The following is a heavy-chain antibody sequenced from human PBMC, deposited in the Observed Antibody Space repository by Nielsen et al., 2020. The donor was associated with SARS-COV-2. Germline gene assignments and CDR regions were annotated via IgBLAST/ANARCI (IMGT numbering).Heavy chain of an antibody. CDR1: GFTVSSNY. V-gene: IGHV3-53*01. Sequence: GESLKISCAASGFTVSSNYMSWVRQAPGKGLEWVSVIYSGGSTYYADSVKGRFTISRDNSKNTLYLQMNSLRAEDTAVYYCARERAVVPAATPHPAKYYYYGMDVWGQGTTVTVSS. CDR2: IYSGGST. CDR3: ARERAVVPAATPHPAKYYYYGMDV. J-gene: IGHJ6*02. D-gene: IGHD2-2*01.